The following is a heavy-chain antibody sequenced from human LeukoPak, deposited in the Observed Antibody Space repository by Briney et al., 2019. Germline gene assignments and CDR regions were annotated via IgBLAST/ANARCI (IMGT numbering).Heavy chain of an antibody. D-gene: IGHD3-10*01. CDR3: ARDDPVLLWFGESESGAPDV. CDR2: ISSSSSYI. Sequence: GRSLRLSCAASGFTFSSYSMNWVRQAPGKGLEWVSSISSSSSYIYYADSVKGRFTISRDNAKNSLYLQMNSLRAEDTAVYYCARDDPVLLWFGESESGAPDVWGKGTTVTVSS. V-gene: IGHV3-21*01. J-gene: IGHJ6*04. CDR1: GFTFSSYS.